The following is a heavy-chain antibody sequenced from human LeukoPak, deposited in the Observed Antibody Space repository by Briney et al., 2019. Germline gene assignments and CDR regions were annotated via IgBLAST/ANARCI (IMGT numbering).Heavy chain of an antibody. V-gene: IGHV3-30*18. CDR2: ISYDGSDE. J-gene: IGHJ6*02. CDR1: GFTFSSYG. Sequence: PGGSLRLSCAASGFTFSSYGMHWVRQAPGKGLEWVAVISYDGSDEYYADSVKGRFTISRDNSKNTLYLQMNSLRAEDTAVYYCAKDLAPDYYYYGMDVWGQGTTVTVSS. D-gene: IGHD3-16*01. CDR3: AKDLAPDYYYYGMDV.